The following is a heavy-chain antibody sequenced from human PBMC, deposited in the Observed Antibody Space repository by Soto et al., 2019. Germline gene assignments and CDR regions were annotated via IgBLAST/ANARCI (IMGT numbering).Heavy chain of an antibody. CDR1: GYTFSSYG. Sequence: ASVKVSCKSSGYTFSSYGVSWVRQAPGQGLEWLGWISAYSGVTNFAQKFQGRVTLTTDTPTSTVYMEMRSLTSDDTAVYYCARGPEYLSDATAVPESASFDYWGQGTLVTVSS. CDR3: ARGPEYLSDATAVPESASFDY. CDR2: ISAYSGVT. V-gene: IGHV1-18*01. J-gene: IGHJ4*02. D-gene: IGHD1-1*01.